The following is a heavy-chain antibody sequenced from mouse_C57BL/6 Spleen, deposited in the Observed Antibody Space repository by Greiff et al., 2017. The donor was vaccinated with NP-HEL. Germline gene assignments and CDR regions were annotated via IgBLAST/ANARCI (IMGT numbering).Heavy chain of an antibody. Sequence: VKLVESGPGILQSSQTLSLTCSFSGFSLSTSGMGVSWIRQPSGKGLEWLAHIYWDDDKRYNPSLKSRLTISKDTSRNQVFLKITSVDTADTATYYCARREGNYGAMDYWGQGTSVTVSS. CDR3: ARREGNYGAMDY. CDR1: GFSLSTSGMG. CDR2: IYWDDDK. V-gene: IGHV8-12*01. J-gene: IGHJ4*01. D-gene: IGHD2-1*01.